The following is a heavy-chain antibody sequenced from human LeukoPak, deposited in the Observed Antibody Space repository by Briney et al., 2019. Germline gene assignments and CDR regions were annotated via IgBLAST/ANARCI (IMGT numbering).Heavy chain of an antibody. CDR1: GFTFSGYS. CDR2: ISSSSYI. CDR3: ARIGYSYGSDYYYMDV. J-gene: IGHJ6*03. V-gene: IGHV3-21*01. Sequence: GGSLRLSCAASGFTFSGYSMNWVRQAPGKGLERVSSISSSSYIYYADSVKGRFTISRDNAKNSLYLQMNSLRAEDTAVYYCARIGYSYGSDYYYMDVWGKGTTVTVSS. D-gene: IGHD5-18*01.